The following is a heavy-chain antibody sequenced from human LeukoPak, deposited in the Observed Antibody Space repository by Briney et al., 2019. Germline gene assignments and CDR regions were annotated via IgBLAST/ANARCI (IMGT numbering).Heavy chain of an antibody. Sequence: PGGSLRLSCAASGFTFSDYYMSWIRQAPGKGLEWVSYISSSGSTIYYADSVKGRFTISRDNAKNSLYLQMNSLRAEDTAVYYCAREGPYVYVWGSYRSFDYWGQGTLVTVSS. CDR1: GFTFSDYY. V-gene: IGHV3-11*01. J-gene: IGHJ4*02. CDR2: ISSSGSTI. CDR3: AREGPYVYVWGSYRSFDY. D-gene: IGHD3-16*02.